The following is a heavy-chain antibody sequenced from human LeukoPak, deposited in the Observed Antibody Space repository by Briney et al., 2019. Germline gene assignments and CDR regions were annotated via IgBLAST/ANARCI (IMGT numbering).Heavy chain of an antibody. Sequence: GGSLRLSCAASGFTFSSYAMSWVRQAPGKGLEWVSAISGSGGSTYYADSAKGRFTISRDNSKNTLYLQMNSLRAEDTAVYYCAKDRQPRTYYYDSSGYYSLLDWGQGTLVTVSS. CDR3: AKDRQPRTYYYDSSGYYSLLD. D-gene: IGHD3-22*01. J-gene: IGHJ4*02. CDR2: ISGSGGST. CDR1: GFTFSSYA. V-gene: IGHV3-23*01.